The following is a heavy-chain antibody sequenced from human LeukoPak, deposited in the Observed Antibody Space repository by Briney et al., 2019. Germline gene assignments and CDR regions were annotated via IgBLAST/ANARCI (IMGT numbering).Heavy chain of an antibody. CDR2: ISGSGGST. CDR1: GFTFSSYA. CDR3: VKEFRGYDILTGYSTSGGFDP. D-gene: IGHD3-9*01. J-gene: IGHJ5*02. Sequence: PGGSLRLSCAASGFTFSSYAMSWVRQAPGKGLEWVSAISGSGGSTYYADSVKGRFTISRDNSKNTLYLQMNSLRAEDTAVYYCVKEFRGYDILTGYSTSGGFDPWGQGTLVTVSS. V-gene: IGHV3-23*01.